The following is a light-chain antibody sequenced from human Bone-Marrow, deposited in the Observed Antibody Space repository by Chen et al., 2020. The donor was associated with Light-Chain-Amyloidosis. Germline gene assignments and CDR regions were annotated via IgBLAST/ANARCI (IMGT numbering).Light chain of an antibody. V-gene: IGLV2-23*01. Sequence: QSALTPPASVSGSPGQSLTISCTGTSSDVGSYNLFSWYQQHPGKGPNLMIYEGSKRTSGVSNRFTGSKSGNTASLTIGGLQDEDEADYYCCSYAGSSTYVFGTGTKVTVL. CDR3: CSYAGSSTYV. J-gene: IGLJ1*01. CDR1: SSDVGSYNL. CDR2: EGS.